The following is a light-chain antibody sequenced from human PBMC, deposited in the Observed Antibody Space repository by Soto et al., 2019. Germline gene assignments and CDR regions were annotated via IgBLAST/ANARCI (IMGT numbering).Light chain of an antibody. CDR3: CSYVRRNTYV. CDR1: STDVGSYNL. J-gene: IGLJ1*01. Sequence: QSALTQPASVSGSPGQSITISCTGTSTDVGSYNLVSWYQQHPGKAPKVMIYEVSKRPSGVSNRFSGSKSGNTASLTISGLQAEDGADYYCCSYVRRNTYVFGTGTKVTVL. V-gene: IGLV2-23*02. CDR2: EVS.